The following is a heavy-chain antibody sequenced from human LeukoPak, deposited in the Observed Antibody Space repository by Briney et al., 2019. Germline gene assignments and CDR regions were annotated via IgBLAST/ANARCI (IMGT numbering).Heavy chain of an antibody. CDR1: GGTISSYY. V-gene: IGHV4-4*07. J-gene: IGHJ5*02. CDR3: AGAPSDYYNNWFDP. Sequence: SETLSLTCAVSGGTISSYYWSWIRQPAGKGLEWIGRIYSIGSTDYNPSLKSRVTMSVDTSKNQFSLKLSSVTAADTAMYYCAGAPSDYYNNWFDPWGQGTLVTVSS. D-gene: IGHD3-22*01. CDR2: IYSIGST.